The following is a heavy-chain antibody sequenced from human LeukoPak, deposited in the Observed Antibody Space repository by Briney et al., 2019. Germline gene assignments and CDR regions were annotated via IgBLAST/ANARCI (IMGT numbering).Heavy chain of an antibody. Sequence: PGRSLRLSCAASGFTFSNYEMNWVRQAPGKGLEWVSYISNSGSTIYYADSVKGRFTISRDNAKNSLYLQMNSLRAEDTAVYYCARLGKVTKGYYYYYGMDVWGQGTTVTVSS. CDR2: ISNSGSTI. J-gene: IGHJ6*02. D-gene: IGHD4-11*01. CDR3: ARLGKVTKGYYYYYGMDV. V-gene: IGHV3-48*03. CDR1: GFTFSNYE.